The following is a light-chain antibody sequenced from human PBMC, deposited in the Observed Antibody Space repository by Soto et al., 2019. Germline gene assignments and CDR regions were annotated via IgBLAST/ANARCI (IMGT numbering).Light chain of an antibody. Sequence: DIQMTQSPSSVSASVGDRVTITCRASQGISGWLTWYQQTPGKAPKVLIYAASSLQSGVPSRFSGSGSGTAFTLTISSLQPEDFATYYCQQANSYPITFGQGTRLEIK. V-gene: IGKV1-12*01. CDR1: QGISGW. J-gene: IGKJ5*01. CDR3: QQANSYPIT. CDR2: AAS.